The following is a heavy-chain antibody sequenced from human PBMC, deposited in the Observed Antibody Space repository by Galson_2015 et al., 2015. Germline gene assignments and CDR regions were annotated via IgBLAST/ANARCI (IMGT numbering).Heavy chain of an antibody. CDR3: ASETVAGQSYGMDV. CDR2: INPSGGST. CDR1: GYTFTSYY. V-gene: IGHV1-46*01. D-gene: IGHD6-19*01. Sequence: SCKASGYTFTSYYMHWVRQAPGQGLEWMGIINPSGGSTSYAQKFQGRVTMTRDTSTSTVYMELSSLRSEDTAVYYCASETVAGQSYGMDVWGQGTTDTVSS. J-gene: IGHJ6*02.